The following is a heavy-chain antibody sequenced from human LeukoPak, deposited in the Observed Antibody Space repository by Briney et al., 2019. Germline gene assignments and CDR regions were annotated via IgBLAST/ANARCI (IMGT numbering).Heavy chain of an antibody. Sequence: PSETLSPTCTVSGGSISSYSSASVRQPPGKGLEWIGYIYYSGSTNYNPSLKSRVTISVDTSKNQFSLKLSSVTAADTAVYYCARGDGFNASDAWGQGTMVTVSS. CDR2: IYYSGST. J-gene: IGHJ3*01. V-gene: IGHV4-59*01. D-gene: IGHD5-24*01. CDR3: ARGDGFNASDA. CDR1: GGSISSYS.